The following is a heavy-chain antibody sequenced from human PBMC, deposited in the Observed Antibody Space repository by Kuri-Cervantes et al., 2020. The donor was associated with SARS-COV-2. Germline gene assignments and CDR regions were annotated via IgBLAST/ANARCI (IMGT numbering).Heavy chain of an antibody. V-gene: IGHV1-69*13. CDR3: AGDRGYSYGRDAFDI. CDR2: IIPIFGTA. CDR1: GGTFSSYA. Sequence: SVKVSCKASGGTFSSYAISWVRQAPGQGLEWMGRIIPIFGTANYAQKFQGRVTITADESTSTAYMELSSLRSEDTAVYYCAGDRGYSYGRDAFDIWGQGTMVTVSS. J-gene: IGHJ3*02. D-gene: IGHD5-18*01.